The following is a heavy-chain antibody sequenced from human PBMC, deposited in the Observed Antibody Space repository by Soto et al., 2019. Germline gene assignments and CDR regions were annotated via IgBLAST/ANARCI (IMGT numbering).Heavy chain of an antibody. J-gene: IGHJ6*02. Sequence: QVQLVQSGAEVKKPGASVTVSCKASGYTFSGYYIHWVRQAPGQGLEWMGWINPYSGGTHYAQKFQAWVTMTRDTSIDTVYMEVSRLKSDDTAVYYCARGGGGCSSNGCSLGYCYGLDVWGQGTTVTVSS. D-gene: IGHD2-2*01. CDR3: ARGGGGCSSNGCSLGYCYGLDV. CDR2: INPYSGGT. CDR1: GYTFSGYY. V-gene: IGHV1-2*04.